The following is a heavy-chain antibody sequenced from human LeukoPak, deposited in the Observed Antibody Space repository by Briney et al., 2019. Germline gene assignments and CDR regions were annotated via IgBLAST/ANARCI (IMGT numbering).Heavy chain of an antibody. V-gene: IGHV3-74*01. J-gene: IGHJ4*02. CDR1: GFTFTTHW. CDR2: IYRDGMNT. D-gene: IGHD1-26*01. Sequence: GGSLRLSCAASGFTFTTHWMHWVRQAPGKGLVWVARIYRDGMNTNYADSVNGRFTISRDNAKSMLYLQLKSLRVENTAVYYCGREDSGSYFIDSWGQGTLVTVSS. CDR3: GREDSGSYFIDS.